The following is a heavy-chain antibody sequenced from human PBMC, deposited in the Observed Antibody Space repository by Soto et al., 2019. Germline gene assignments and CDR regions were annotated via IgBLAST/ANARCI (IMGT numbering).Heavy chain of an antibody. J-gene: IGHJ4*02. CDR2: IIPIFGTA. CDR1: GGTFSSYA. CDR3: ARDHYYDSSGYYWSPFSLDY. V-gene: IGHV1-69*13. Sequence: ASVKVSCKASGGTFSSYAISWVRQAPGQGLEWMGGIIPIFGTANYAQKFQGRVTITADESTSTAYMELSSLRSEDTAVYYCARDHYYDSSGYYWSPFSLDYWGQGTLVTVSS. D-gene: IGHD3-22*01.